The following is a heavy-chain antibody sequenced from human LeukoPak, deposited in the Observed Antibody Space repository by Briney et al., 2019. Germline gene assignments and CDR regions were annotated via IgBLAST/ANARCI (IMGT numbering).Heavy chain of an antibody. CDR3: ARESSSWYGGAFDI. Sequence: SETLSLTCTVSGGSISSSSYYWGWIRQPPGKGLEWIGYIYYSGSTNYNPSLKSRVTISVDTSKNQFSLKLSSVTAADTAVYYCARESSSWYGGAFDIWGQGTMVTVSS. CDR1: GGSISSSSYY. V-gene: IGHV4-61*01. J-gene: IGHJ3*02. CDR2: IYYSGST. D-gene: IGHD6-13*01.